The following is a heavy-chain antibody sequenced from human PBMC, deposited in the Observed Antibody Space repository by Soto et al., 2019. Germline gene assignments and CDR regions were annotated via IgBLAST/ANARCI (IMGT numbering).Heavy chain of an antibody. D-gene: IGHD6-13*01. J-gene: IGHJ4*02. Sequence: QVQLVQSGAEVKKPGASVKVSCKASGYTFTSYGISWVRQAPGQGLEWMGWISAYNGNTNYAQKLQGRVTMTTNTSASKGYMELRSLRSDDTAVYYCARGLAAPLGRLGIAAAGTIDYWGQGTLVTVSS. V-gene: IGHV1-18*01. CDR3: ARGLAAPLGRLGIAAAGTIDY. CDR2: ISAYNGNT. CDR1: GYTFTSYG.